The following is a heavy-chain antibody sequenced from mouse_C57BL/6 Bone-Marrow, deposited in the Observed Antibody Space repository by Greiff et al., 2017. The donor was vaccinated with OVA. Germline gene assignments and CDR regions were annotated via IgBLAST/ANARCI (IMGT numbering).Heavy chain of an antibody. J-gene: IGHJ1*03. CDR1: GFTFSDFY. Sequence: DVKLVESGGGLVQSGRSLRLSCATSGFTFSDFYMEWVRQAPGKGLEWIAASRNKANDYTTEYSASVKGRFTVSRDTSQSILYLQMNALRAEDTTIYCCANESPYYYWYFDVWGTGTTVTVSS. D-gene: IGHD2-10*01. V-gene: IGHV7-1*01. CDR3: ANESPYYYWYFDV. CDR2: SRNKANDYTT.